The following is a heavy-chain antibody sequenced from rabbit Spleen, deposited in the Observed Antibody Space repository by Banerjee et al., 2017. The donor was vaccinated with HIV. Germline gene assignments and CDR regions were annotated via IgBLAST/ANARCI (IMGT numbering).Heavy chain of an antibody. J-gene: IGHJ4*01. CDR1: GVSFSVNDG. Sequence: QEQLEESGGGLVKPEGSLTLTCKASGVSFSVNDGMCWVRQAPGKGLEWIACINIVTGESVYARWAKGRFIMSRTSSPTMTLQRASLTAAATATYFCARGEVAVIGGNFNLWGQGTLVTVS. D-gene: IGHD1-1*01. CDR3: ARGEVAVIGGNFNL. V-gene: IGHV1S45*01. CDR2: INIVTGES.